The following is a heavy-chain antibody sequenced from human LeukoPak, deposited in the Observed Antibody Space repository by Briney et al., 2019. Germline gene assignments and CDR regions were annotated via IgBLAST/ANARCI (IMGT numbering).Heavy chain of an antibody. V-gene: IGHV5-51*01. J-gene: IGHJ6*02. D-gene: IGHD6-19*01. Sequence: GESLKISCKGSGYSFTSYWIGWVRQMPGKGLEWMGIIYPGDSDSRYSPSFQGQVTISADRSISTAYLQWSSLKASDTAIYYCAXYSSGXSYGMDXWGXXTXVXVSS. CDR1: GYSFTSYW. CDR2: IYPGDSDS. CDR3: AXYSSGXSYGMDX.